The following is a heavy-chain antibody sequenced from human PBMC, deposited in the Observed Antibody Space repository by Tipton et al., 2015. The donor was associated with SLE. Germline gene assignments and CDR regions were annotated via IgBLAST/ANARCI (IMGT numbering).Heavy chain of an antibody. CDR2: VFNTGNT. J-gene: IGHJ4*02. CDR3: TRHQADFWGGPQFNDY. D-gene: IGHD3-3*01. CDR1: GDSVSSSTYY. V-gene: IGHV4-39*01. Sequence: LVKPSETLSLSCTVSGDSVSSSTYYWGWIRQPPGKGLEWIGSVFNTGNTYYNPSLNSRVTMSVDTSKNQFSLKVTSVTAADTAVYYCTRHQADFWGGPQFNDYWGQGTLVTVSS.